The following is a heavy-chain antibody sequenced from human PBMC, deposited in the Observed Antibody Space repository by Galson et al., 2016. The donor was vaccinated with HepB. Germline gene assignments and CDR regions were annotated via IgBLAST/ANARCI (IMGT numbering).Heavy chain of an antibody. CDR1: GFIFGDFY. D-gene: IGHD2/OR15-2a*01. Sequence: SLRLSCAASGFIFGDFYMSWVRQAPGKGLEWVAYISDGGDTIYYTDSVKGRFTISRDNAKNSLYLQMNSLRAEDTAVYYCAREGRDYFQNTMDVWGKGTTVTVSS. CDR3: AREGRDYFQNTMDV. CDR2: ISDGGDTI. J-gene: IGHJ6*04. V-gene: IGHV3-11*04.